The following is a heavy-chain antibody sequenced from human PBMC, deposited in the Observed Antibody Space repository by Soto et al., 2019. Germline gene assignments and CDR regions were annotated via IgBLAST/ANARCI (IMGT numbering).Heavy chain of an antibody. CDR3: AKLGCSSTSCYTGPFYYYGMDV. CDR2: ISGSGGST. J-gene: IGHJ6*02. V-gene: IGHV3-23*01. CDR1: GFTFSSYA. D-gene: IGHD2-2*02. Sequence: PGGSLRLSCAASGFTFSSYAMSWVRQAPGKGLEWVSAISGSGGSTYYADSVKGRFTISRDNSKNTLYLQMNSLRAEDTAVYYCAKLGCSSTSCYTGPFYYYGMDVWGQGTTVT.